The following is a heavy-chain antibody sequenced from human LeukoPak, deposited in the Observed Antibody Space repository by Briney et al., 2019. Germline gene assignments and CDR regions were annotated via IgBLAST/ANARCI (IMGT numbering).Heavy chain of an antibody. CDR1: GFTFSSYS. CDR2: ISSSSSYI. D-gene: IGHD4/OR15-4a*01. Sequence: GGSLRLSCAASGFTFSSYSMNWVRQAPGKGLEWVSSISSSSSYIYYADSVKGRFTISGDNAKNSLYQQMNSLRAEDTAVYYCARRAGAYSHPYDYWGQGTLVTVSS. J-gene: IGHJ4*02. V-gene: IGHV3-21*01. CDR3: ARRAGAYSHPYDY.